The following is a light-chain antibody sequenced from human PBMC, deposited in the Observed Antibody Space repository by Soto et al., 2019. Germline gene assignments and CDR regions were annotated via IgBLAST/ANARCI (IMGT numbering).Light chain of an antibody. CDR1: QRISSY. Sequence: DIQMTQSPSSLSASVGDRVTITCRASQRISSYLNWYQQKPGKAPKILIYAVSNLQSGVPTRFSGSGSGTAFTLTISSLQLEDFATYYGEQSYSAPRTFGQGTKVEIK. V-gene: IGKV1-39*01. CDR2: AVS. CDR3: EQSYSAPRT. J-gene: IGKJ1*01.